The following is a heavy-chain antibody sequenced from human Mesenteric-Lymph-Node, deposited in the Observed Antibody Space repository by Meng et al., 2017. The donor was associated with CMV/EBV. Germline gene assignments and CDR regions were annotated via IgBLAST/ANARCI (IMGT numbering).Heavy chain of an antibody. CDR3: AKAVGNNYAFHFDF. V-gene: IGHV3-23*01. J-gene: IGHJ4*02. CDR2: IRGSDGRP. CDR1: GGSISSGGYY. Sequence: ETLSLTCTVSGGSISSGGYYWSWIRQHPGKGLEWVSRIRGSDGRPSYADSVRGRFTISRDNSKNALYLQMNSLRADDTAVYYCAKAVGNNYAFHFDFWGQGTLVTVSS. D-gene: IGHD5-24*01.